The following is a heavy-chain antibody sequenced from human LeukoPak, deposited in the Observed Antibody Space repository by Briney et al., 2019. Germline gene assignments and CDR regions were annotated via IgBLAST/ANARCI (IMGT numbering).Heavy chain of an antibody. V-gene: IGHV1-69*06. J-gene: IGHJ6*04. Sequence: ASVKVSCKASGGTFSSYAISWVRQAPGQGLEWMGGIIPIFGTANYAQKFQGRVTITADKSTSTAYMELSSLRSEDTAVYYCAASQPYDYVWGSYLKWEYYGMDDWGKGTTVTVSS. CDR1: GGTFSSYA. D-gene: IGHD3-16*02. CDR2: IIPIFGTA. CDR3: AASQPYDYVWGSYLKWEYYGMDD.